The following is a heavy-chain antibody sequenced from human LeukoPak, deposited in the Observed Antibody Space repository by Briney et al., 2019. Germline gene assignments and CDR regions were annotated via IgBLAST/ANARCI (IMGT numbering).Heavy chain of an antibody. CDR2: ISAYNGNT. J-gene: IGHJ4*02. D-gene: IGHD5-18*01. CDR1: GYTFTSYG. Sequence: ASVKVSCKASGYTFTSYGISWVRQAPGQGLEWMGWISAYNGNTNYAQKLQGRVTMTTDTSTSTAYMELRSLRSDDTAVYYCARPLRTASEYYFDYWGQGTLVTVSS. CDR3: ARPLRTASEYYFDY. V-gene: IGHV1-18*01.